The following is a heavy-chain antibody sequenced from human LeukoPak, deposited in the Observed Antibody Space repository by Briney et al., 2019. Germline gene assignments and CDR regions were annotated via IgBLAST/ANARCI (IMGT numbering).Heavy chain of an antibody. CDR3: ARHYYDSSGYQYDKPFDN. Sequence: SETLSLTCTVSGSSISSDYYWGWIRQPPGKGLEWIGSIYHSGSTYYNPSLKSRVKMSVDTSKNQFSLKLSSVTAADTAVYYCARHYYDSSGYQYDKPFDNWGQGTLVTVSS. V-gene: IGHV4-38-2*02. CDR2: IYHSGST. CDR1: GSSISSDYY. D-gene: IGHD3-22*01. J-gene: IGHJ4*02.